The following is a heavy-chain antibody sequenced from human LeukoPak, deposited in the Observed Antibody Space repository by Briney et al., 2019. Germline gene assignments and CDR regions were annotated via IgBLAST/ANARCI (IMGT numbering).Heavy chain of an antibody. CDR3: AREGCSSTSCYYYYYYMDV. CDR2: IYTSGST. CDR1: GGSISSGSYY. D-gene: IGHD2-2*01. Sequence: SSQTLSLTCTVSGGSISSGSYYWSWIRQPAGKGLEWIGRIYTSGSTNYNPSLKSRVTISVDTSENQFSLKLSSVTAADTAVYYCAREGCSSTSCYYYYYYMDVWGKGTTVTVSS. V-gene: IGHV4-61*02. J-gene: IGHJ6*03.